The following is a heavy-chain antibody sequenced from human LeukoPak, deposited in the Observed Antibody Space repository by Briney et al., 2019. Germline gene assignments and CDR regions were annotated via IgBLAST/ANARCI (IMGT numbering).Heavy chain of an antibody. CDR3: ATLAHCRGDCYSRSNWHLDL. CDR1: DFAFSSYA. V-gene: IGHV3-23*01. J-gene: IGHJ2*01. Sequence: PGGSLRLSCGASDFAFSSYAMNWVRQAPGKGLEGVAGVSGGGDPTYYADSVKGRFTISRDNSQSTLYLQMNRLTAEDTAVYYCATLAHCRGDCYSRSNWHLDLWGRGTLVTVSS. D-gene: IGHD2-21*02. CDR2: VSGGGDPT.